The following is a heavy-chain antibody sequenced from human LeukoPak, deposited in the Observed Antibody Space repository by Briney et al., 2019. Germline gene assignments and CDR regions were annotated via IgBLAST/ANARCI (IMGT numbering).Heavy chain of an antibody. V-gene: IGHV3-30-3*01. CDR1: GFTFSSYA. J-gene: IGHJ4*02. CDR2: ISYDGSNK. Sequence: GGSLRLSCAASGFTFSSYAMHWVRQAPGKGLEWVAVISYDGSNKYYADSVKGRFTISRDNSKNTLYLQMNSLRAKDTAVYYCARVRRYFDYWGQGTLVTVSS. CDR3: ARVRRYFDY.